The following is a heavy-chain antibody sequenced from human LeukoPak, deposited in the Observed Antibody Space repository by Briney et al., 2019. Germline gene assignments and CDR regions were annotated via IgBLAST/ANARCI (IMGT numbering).Heavy chain of an antibody. Sequence: GGSLRLSCAASGFTFNIYSMNWVRQAPGKGLEWVSYISSTSSYINYADSVKGRFTISRDNAKNSLFLQMNSLRAEDTAVYYCARVSQWLVPYWGQGTLVTVSS. CDR3: ARVSQWLVPY. CDR1: GFTFNIYS. D-gene: IGHD6-19*01. CDR2: ISSTSSYI. V-gene: IGHV3-21*05. J-gene: IGHJ4*02.